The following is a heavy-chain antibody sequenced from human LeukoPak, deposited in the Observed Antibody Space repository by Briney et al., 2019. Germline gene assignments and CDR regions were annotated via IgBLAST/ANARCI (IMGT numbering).Heavy chain of an antibody. CDR2: ISAYNGNT. V-gene: IGHV1-18*01. CDR1: GYTFTIYG. D-gene: IGHD3-22*01. J-gene: IGHJ4*02. Sequence: GASVKVSCKASGYTFTIYGISWVRQAPGQGLEWMGWISAYNGNTNYAQKLQGRVNMTTDTSTSTAYMELRSLRSDDTAVYYCARQYYDSSGYGYGFDYWGQGTVVTVSS. CDR3: ARQYYDSSGYGYGFDY.